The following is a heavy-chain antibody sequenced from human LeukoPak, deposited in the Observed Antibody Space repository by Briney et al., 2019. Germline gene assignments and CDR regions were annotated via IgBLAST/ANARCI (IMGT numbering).Heavy chain of an antibody. J-gene: IGHJ6*03. V-gene: IGHV1-2*02. CDR1: GYAFTAYY. CDR2: INPNSGGT. CDR3: ARQFKIAAGYYYYYMDV. Sequence: GASVKVSCKAVGYAFTAYYMHWVRQAPGQGLEWMGWINPNSGGTNYAQKFQGRVTMTWDTSISTAYMELSRLRSDDTAVYYCARQFKIAAGYYYYYMDVWGKGTTVTISS. D-gene: IGHD6-13*01.